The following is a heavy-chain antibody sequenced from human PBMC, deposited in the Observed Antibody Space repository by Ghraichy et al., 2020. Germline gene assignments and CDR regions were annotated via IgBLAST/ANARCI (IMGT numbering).Heavy chain of an antibody. J-gene: IGHJ4*02. V-gene: IGHV3-43*01. CDR2: ITFDGAST. CDR1: GFTFAAYS. D-gene: IGHD5-12*01. Sequence: GESLNISCAASGFTFAAYSMHWVRQAPGKGLEWVSLITFDGASTFYADSVKDRFTISRDNSRNSLYLQLNNLRTEATAFYYCAKDLSREYTDYVFDYWGRGTLVTVSS. CDR3: AKDLSREYTDYVFDY.